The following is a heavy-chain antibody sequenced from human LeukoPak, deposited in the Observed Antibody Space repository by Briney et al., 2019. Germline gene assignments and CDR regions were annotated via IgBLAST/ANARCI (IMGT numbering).Heavy chain of an antibody. CDR3: ARVMVDYYDSSGYYRYFDY. CDR1: GYTFTGYY. V-gene: IGHV1-2*02. J-gene: IGHJ4*02. CDR2: INPNSGGT. D-gene: IGHD3-22*01. Sequence: GASVKVSCKASGYTFTGYYMHWVRQAPGQGLEWMGWINPNSGGTNYAQKFQGRVTMTRDTSISTAYMELSRLRSGDTAVYYCARVMVDYYDSSGYYRYFDYWGQGTLVTVSS.